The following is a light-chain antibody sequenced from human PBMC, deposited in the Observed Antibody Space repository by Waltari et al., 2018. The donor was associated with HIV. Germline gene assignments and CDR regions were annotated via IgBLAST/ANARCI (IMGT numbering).Light chain of an antibody. CDR3: MQALQTPRT. V-gene: IGKV2-28*01. CDR1: QSLLHSNGYTY. J-gene: IGKJ2*02. CDR2: LGS. Sequence: DIVMTQSPLSLPVTPGEPASISCRSIQSLLHSNGYTYLDWYLQKPGQSPQLLIYLGSNRASGVPDRFSGSGSGTDFTLKISRVEAEDVGVYYCMQALQTPRTFGQGTKLEIK.